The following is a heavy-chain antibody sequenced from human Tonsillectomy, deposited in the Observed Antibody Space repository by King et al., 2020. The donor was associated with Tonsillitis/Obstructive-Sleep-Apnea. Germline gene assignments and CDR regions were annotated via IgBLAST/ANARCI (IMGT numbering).Heavy chain of an antibody. V-gene: IGHV4-61*01. CDR3: ARDCSSTSCYVE. D-gene: IGHD2-2*01. CDR2: IYYSEST. Sequence: VQLQESGPGLVKPSETLSLTCTVSGGSVSSGRYYWSWIRQPPGKGVEWIGYIYYSESTNYNPSLKSRVPISVDTSKNPFSLKLSSVTAADTAVYYCARDCSSTSCYVEWGQGTPVTVSS. J-gene: IGHJ4*02. CDR1: GGSVSSGRYY.